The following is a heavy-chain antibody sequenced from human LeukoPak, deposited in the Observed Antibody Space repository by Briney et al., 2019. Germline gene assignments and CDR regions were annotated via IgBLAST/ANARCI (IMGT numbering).Heavy chain of an antibody. CDR1: GFTFSSYA. Sequence: GGSLRLSCAASGFTFSSYAMHWVRQAPGRGLEWVAVISYDGSNKYYADSVKGRFTISRDNSKNTLYLQMNSLRAEDTAVYYCARVTDFWSGYYKLDYWGQGTLVTVSS. J-gene: IGHJ4*02. D-gene: IGHD3-3*01. CDR3: ARVTDFWSGYYKLDY. CDR2: ISYDGSNK. V-gene: IGHV3-30-3*01.